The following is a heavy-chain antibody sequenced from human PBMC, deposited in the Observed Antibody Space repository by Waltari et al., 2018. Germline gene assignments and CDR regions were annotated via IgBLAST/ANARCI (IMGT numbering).Heavy chain of an antibody. CDR1: GYTFTSYY. V-gene: IGHV1-46*01. D-gene: IGHD3-3*01. CDR3: ASTIFGVVNYDY. J-gene: IGHJ4*02. Sequence: QVQLVQSGAEVKKPGASVKVSCKASGYTFTSYYMHWVRQAPGQGLEWMGIINPSGGSKSYAQKFQGRVTMTRDTSTSTVYMELSSLRSEDTAVYYFASTIFGVVNYDYWGQGTLVTVSS. CDR2: INPSGGSK.